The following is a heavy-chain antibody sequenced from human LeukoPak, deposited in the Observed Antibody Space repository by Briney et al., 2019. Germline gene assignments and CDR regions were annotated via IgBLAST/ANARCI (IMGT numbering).Heavy chain of an antibody. V-gene: IGHV3-48*03. J-gene: IGHJ5*02. CDR2: ISSSGSTI. Sequence: PGGSLRLSCAASGFTFSSYEMNWVRQAPGKGLEWVSYISSSGSTIYYADSVKGRFTISRDNAKNSLYLQMNSLRAEDTAVYYCARDLRPYSSSWYLFDPWGQGTLVTVSS. CDR3: ARDLRPYSSSWYLFDP. CDR1: GFTFSSYE. D-gene: IGHD6-13*01.